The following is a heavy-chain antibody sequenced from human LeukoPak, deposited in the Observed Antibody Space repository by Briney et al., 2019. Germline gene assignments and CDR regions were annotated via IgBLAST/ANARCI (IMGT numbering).Heavy chain of an antibody. CDR1: GFSLSTRGGG. Sequence: SGPTLVNPTQTLTLTCNFSGFSLSTRGGGVGWIRQPPGKALEWLSLIYWDDDKRYSPSLKSRLTITKDTSKNQVVLTMTNMDPVDTATYYCAHNLGYFDYWGQGTLVTVSS. J-gene: IGHJ4*02. V-gene: IGHV2-5*02. CDR3: AHNLGYFDY. CDR2: IYWDDDK.